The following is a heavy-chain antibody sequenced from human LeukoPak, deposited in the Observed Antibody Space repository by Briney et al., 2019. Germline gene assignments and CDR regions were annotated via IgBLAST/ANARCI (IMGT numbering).Heavy chain of an antibody. J-gene: IGHJ4*02. D-gene: IGHD3-3*01. CDR3: ARVDITIFGVVITAVFDY. Sequence: SETLSLTCTVSGCSISSHYWSWIRQPPGKGLEWIGYIYYSGSTNYNPSLKSRVTISVDTSKNQFSLKLSSVTAADTAVYYCARVDITIFGVVITAVFDYWGQGTLVTVSS. CDR2: IYYSGST. V-gene: IGHV4-59*11. CDR1: GCSISSHY.